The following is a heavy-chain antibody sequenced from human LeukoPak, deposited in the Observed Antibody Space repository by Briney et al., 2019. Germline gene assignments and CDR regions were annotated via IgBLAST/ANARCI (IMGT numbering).Heavy chain of an antibody. Sequence: SETLSLTCAVYGGSFSGYYWSWIRQPPGKGLEWIGEINHSGSTNYNPSLKSRVTISVDTSKNQFSLKLSSVTAADTAEYYCARDIGDRDAFDIWGQGTMVTVSS. CDR3: ARDIGDRDAFDI. CDR1: GGSFSGYY. V-gene: IGHV4-34*01. D-gene: IGHD3-10*01. J-gene: IGHJ3*02. CDR2: INHSGST.